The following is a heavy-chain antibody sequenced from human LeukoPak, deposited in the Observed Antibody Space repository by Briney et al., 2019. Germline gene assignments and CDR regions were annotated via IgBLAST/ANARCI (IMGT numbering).Heavy chain of an antibody. J-gene: IGHJ4*02. V-gene: IGHV4-34*01. Sequence: SETLSLTCAVYGGPFSGYYWSWIRQPPGKGLEWIGEINHSGSTNYNPSLKSRVTTSVDTSKNQFSLKLSSVTAADTAVYYCARGREYYDFWRALYYFDYWGQGTLVTVSS. CDR3: ARGREYYDFWRALYYFDY. D-gene: IGHD3-3*01. CDR1: GGPFSGYY. CDR2: INHSGST.